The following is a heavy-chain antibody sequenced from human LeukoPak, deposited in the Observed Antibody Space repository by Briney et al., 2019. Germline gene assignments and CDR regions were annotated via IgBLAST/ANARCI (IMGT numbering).Heavy chain of an antibody. V-gene: IGHV4-59*01. CDR1: GGSIGAYY. CDR2: IYSTGST. CDR3: ARVMVGYDFRHGMDV. Sequence: SETLSLTCTLSGGSIGAYYWSWIRQPPGKGLEWIGYIYSTGSTNYNPSLKSRVTISVDTSKNQFFLKMTSVTAADTAVYYCARVMVGYDFRHGMDVWGHGTTVTVPS. D-gene: IGHD5-12*01. J-gene: IGHJ6*02.